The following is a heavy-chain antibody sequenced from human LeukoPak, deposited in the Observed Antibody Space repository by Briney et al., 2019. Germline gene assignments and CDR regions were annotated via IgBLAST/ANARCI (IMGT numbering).Heavy chain of an antibody. J-gene: IGHJ4*02. CDR1: GFTFDDYG. CDR2: ISGSGGST. V-gene: IGHV3-23*01. D-gene: IGHD3-16*02. CDR3: AKDGFDDYVWGSYRLYFDY. Sequence: GGSLRLSCAASGFTFDDYGMSRVRQAPGKGLEWVSAISGSGGSTYYADSVKGRFTISRDNSKNTLYLQMNSLRAEDTAVYYCAKDGFDDYVWGSYRLYFDYWGQGTLVTVSS.